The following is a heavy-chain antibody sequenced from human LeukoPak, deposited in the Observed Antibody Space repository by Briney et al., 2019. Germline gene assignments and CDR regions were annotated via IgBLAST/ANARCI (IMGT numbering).Heavy chain of an antibody. CDR1: GGSFSTYY. CDR2: IYTSGTT. CDR3: ARDAKYYYGSRTYFFFEY. Sequence: SETLSLTCIVSGGSFSTYYWSWIRQPAGKGLEWIGHIYTSGTTNYNPSLKSRVTMSIDTSKNQFSLKLSSVTAADTAIYYCARDAKYYYGSRTYFFFEYWGQGTLLTVSS. D-gene: IGHD3-10*01. J-gene: IGHJ4*02. V-gene: IGHV4-4*07.